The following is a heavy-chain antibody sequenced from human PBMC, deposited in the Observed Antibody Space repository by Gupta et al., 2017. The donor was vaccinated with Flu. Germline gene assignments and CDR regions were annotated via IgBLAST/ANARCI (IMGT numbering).Heavy chain of an antibody. D-gene: IGHD6-13*01. CDR1: RDTFNTYT. J-gene: IGHJ4*02. CDR2: IIPIFGTT. Sequence: QVHLVQSGADGAEVKKPGSSVKVSCKTSRDTFNTYTINWVRQAPGQGPEWMGAIIPIFGTTNYAQKFQGRVTISADESTRIVYMELSSLKSEDTALYYCARDYSASWYGYFDYWGQGTLVTVXS. V-gene: IGHV1-69*01. CDR3: ARDYSASWYGYFDY.